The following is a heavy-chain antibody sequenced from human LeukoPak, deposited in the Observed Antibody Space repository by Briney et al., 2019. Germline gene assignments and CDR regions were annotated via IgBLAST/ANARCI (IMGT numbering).Heavy chain of an antibody. CDR2: ISGDGGST. J-gene: IGHJ4*02. CDR1: GFTFDDYA. CDR3: AKVLGYYDSSGYYQEGGFDY. V-gene: IGHV3-43*02. D-gene: IGHD3-22*01. Sequence: GGSLRLSCAASGFTFDDYAMHWVRQAPGKGLEWVSLISGDGGSTYYADSVKGRFTISRDNSKNSLYLQTNSLRTEDTALYYCAKVLGYYDSSGYYQEGGFDYWGQGTLVTVSS.